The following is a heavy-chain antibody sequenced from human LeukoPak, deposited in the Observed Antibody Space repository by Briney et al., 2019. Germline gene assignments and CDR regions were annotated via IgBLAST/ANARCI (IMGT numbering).Heavy chain of an antibody. J-gene: IGHJ3*02. CDR3: ARTHCSSTSCYTSNAFDI. V-gene: IGHV1-69*01. CDR1: GGTFSSYA. CDR2: IIPIFGTA. D-gene: IGHD2-2*02. Sequence: SVKVSCKASGGTFSSYAISWVRQAPGQGLEWMGGIIPIFGTANYAQKFQGRVTITADESTSTAYMELSSLRSEDTAVYYCARTHCSSTSCYTSNAFDIWGQGTMVTVSS.